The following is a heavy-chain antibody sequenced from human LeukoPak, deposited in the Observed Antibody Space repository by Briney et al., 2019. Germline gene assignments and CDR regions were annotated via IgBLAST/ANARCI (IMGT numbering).Heavy chain of an antibody. V-gene: IGHV1-69*13. J-gene: IGHJ5*02. Sequence: GASVKVSCKASGGTFSSYAISWVRQAPGQGLEWMGGIIPIFGTANYAQKLQGRVRIIADESTSTASMELSSLRSEYTAVYYCAREGTKEDNWFDPWGQGTLVTVSS. CDR1: GGTFSSYA. CDR2: IIPIFGTA. CDR3: AREGTKEDNWFDP. D-gene: IGHD1-1*01.